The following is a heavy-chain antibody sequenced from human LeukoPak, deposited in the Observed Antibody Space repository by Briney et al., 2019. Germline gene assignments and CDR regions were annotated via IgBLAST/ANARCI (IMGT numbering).Heavy chain of an antibody. J-gene: IGHJ6*02. CDR1: GFTFSDYY. V-gene: IGHV3-11*01. D-gene: IGHD1-26*01. CDR3: AREPWELRMDV. CDR2: ISSSGSTI. Sequence: GGSLRLSCAASGFTFSDYYMSWIRQAPGKGLEWVSYISSSGSTIYYADSVKGRFTISRDNAKNSLYPQMNSLRAEDTAVYYCAREPWELRMDVWGQGTTVTVSS.